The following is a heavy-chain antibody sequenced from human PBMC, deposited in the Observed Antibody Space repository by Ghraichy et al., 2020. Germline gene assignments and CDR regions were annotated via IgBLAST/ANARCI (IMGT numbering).Heavy chain of an antibody. Sequence: LSLTCAASGFTFSDYYMSWIRQAPGKGLEWVSYISSSSSYTNYADSVKGRFTISRDNAKNSLYLQMNSLRAEDTAVYYCARDRPSGSYRPYYYYYGMDVWGQGTTVTVSS. CDR1: GFTFSDYY. CDR2: ISSSSSYT. J-gene: IGHJ6*02. D-gene: IGHD1-26*01. V-gene: IGHV3-11*06. CDR3: ARDRPSGSYRPYYYYYGMDV.